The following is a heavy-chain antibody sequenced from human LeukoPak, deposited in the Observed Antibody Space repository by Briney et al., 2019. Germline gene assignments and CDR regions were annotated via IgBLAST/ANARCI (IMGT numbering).Heavy chain of an antibody. Sequence: ASVKVSCKASGGTFSSYAISWVRQAPGQGLEWMGRIIPILGIANYAQKFQGRVTITADKSTSTAYMELSSLRAEDTAVYYCARYDVDYGGNSVYHDYWGQGTLVTVSS. J-gene: IGHJ4*02. CDR1: GGTFSSYA. V-gene: IGHV1-69*04. D-gene: IGHD4-23*01. CDR2: IIPILGIA. CDR3: ARYDVDYGGNSVYHDY.